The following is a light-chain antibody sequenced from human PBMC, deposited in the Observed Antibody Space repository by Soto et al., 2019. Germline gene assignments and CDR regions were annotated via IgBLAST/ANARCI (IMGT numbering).Light chain of an antibody. CDR3: QQYNSYSPGIT. J-gene: IGKJ1*01. V-gene: IGKV1-5*01. CDR2: DAS. CDR1: QSISSW. Sequence: DIQMTQSPSTLSASVGDRVTITCRAIQSISSWLAWYQQKPGKAPKLLIYDASSLESGVPSRFSGSGSGTEFTLTISSLQPDDFATYYCQQYNSYSPGITFGQGTKVDIK.